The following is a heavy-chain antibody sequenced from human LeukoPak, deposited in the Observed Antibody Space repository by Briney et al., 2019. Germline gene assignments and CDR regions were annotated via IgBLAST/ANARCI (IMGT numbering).Heavy chain of an antibody. Sequence: GGSLRLSCAPSGFAFSNYWMHWVRHVPGKGLVWVSVILSDGRSTNYADSVKGRFTISRDNAKNTLYLQMNSLRAEDTAVYYCARGAAAYDYWGQGTLVTVSS. J-gene: IGHJ4*02. CDR3: ARGAAAYDY. CDR1: GFAFSNYW. CDR2: ILSDGRST. V-gene: IGHV3-74*01. D-gene: IGHD6-13*01.